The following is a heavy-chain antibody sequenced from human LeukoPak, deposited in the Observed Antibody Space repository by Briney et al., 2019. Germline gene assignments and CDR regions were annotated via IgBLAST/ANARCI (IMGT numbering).Heavy chain of an antibody. Sequence: GGSLRLSCSASGFTFSTYFMHWVRQAPGKGLVWVSRINTDGSSTDYADSVKGRFTISRDNAKNTLYLQMNSLRAEDTAVYYCARDLDGYRSGNGAWGQGTLVTVSS. CDR3: ARDLDGYRSGNGA. CDR2: INTDGSST. CDR1: GFTFSTYF. D-gene: IGHD5-12*01. V-gene: IGHV3-74*01. J-gene: IGHJ5*02.